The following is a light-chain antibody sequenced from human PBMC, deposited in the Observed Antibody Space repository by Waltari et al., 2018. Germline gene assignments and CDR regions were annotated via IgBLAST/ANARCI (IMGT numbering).Light chain of an antibody. V-gene: IGKV1-5*03. Sequence: DIQMTQSPSSLSASVGDKVTITCQASQSINSWLAWYQQKPGKAPKPLIYKAFNLESGVPSRFSGSGSGTDFTLTINSLQPEDFATYYCQQYNSAPWTFGQGTKVEIK. J-gene: IGKJ1*01. CDR3: QQYNSAPWT. CDR1: QSINSW. CDR2: KAF.